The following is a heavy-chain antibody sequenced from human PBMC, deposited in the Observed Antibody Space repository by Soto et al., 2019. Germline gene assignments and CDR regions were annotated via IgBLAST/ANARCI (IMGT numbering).Heavy chain of an antibody. CDR1: VDSVSSGSYY. V-gene: IGHV4-61*01. J-gene: IGHJ4*02. CDR2: IYYSGST. CDR3: AGVGDSVYYFEY. Sequence: SETLSLTCTFSVDSVSSGSYYCSWIRQPPGKGLEWIGYIYYSGSTNYNPSLKSRVTISVDTSKNQFSLKLSSVTAADTAVYYCAGVGDSVYYFEYWGQGTLVSVSS. D-gene: IGHD1-26*01.